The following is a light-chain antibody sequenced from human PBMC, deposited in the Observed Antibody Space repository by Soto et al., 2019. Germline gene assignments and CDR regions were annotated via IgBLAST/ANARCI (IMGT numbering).Light chain of an antibody. J-gene: IGKJ4*01. CDR2: VTS. CDR3: QLLGLYLRT. Sequence: TKLNKNTASLSASLEDRVTLTSGASQGMSSYLAWYQQKPGKAPKLLIYVTSTLQTGVPSRFSGSGYGADFSLTSSSRQPEDSATYYFQLLGLYLRTFGGGTKVDIK. CDR1: QGMSSY. V-gene: IGKV1-9*01.